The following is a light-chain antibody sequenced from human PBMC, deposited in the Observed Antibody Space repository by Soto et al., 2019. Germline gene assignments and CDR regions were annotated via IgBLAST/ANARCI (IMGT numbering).Light chain of an antibody. CDR1: QTVSSNY. CDR2: GAS. V-gene: IGKV3-20*01. CDR3: HHYGKSPIYT. J-gene: IGKJ3*01. Sequence: EIVLTRSPGTLSLSPGATATLSCRASQTVSSNYLAWFQQKSGQAPRLLIYGASTRATGIPDRFSGSGSGTDFTLTITRLEPEDFAVYYCHHYGKSPIYTFGPGTKVDF.